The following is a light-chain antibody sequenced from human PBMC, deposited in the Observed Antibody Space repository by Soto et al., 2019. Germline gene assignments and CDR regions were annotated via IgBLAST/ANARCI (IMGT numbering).Light chain of an antibody. CDR3: QQRSNWPPIT. Sequence: IGVTLSPATVSVDQGERATLSCRASQSVNSNYLAWYQQKPGQAPRLLIYDASNRATGIPARFSGSGSGTDFTLTISSLEPEDFAVYYCQQRSNWPPITFGQGTRLEIK. CDR1: QSVNSNY. V-gene: IGKV3-11*01. J-gene: IGKJ5*01. CDR2: DAS.